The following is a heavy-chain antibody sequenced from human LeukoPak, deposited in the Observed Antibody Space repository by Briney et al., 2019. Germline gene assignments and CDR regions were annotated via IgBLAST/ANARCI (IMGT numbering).Heavy chain of an antibody. J-gene: IGHJ4*02. V-gene: IGHV1-69*06. CDR2: IIPIFGTA. Sequence: SVKVSCKASGGTFSSYAISWVRQAPGQGLEWMGGIIPIFGTANYAQKFQGRVTITADKSTSTAYMELSSLRSEDTAVYYCARKEYLQGVARFWGQGTLVTVSS. CDR3: ARKEYLQGVARF. CDR1: GGTFSSYA. D-gene: IGHD2/OR15-2a*01.